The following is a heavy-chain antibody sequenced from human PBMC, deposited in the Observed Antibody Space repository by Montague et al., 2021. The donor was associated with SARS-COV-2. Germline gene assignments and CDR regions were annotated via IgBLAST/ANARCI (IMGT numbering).Heavy chain of an antibody. J-gene: IGHJ4*02. V-gene: IGHV4-61*01. CDR3: ASVNTAGAY. D-gene: IGHD7-27*01. CDR2: IYYSGST. CDR1: GGSVSGGSYY. Sequence: SETLSLTCTVSGGSVSGGSYYWSWIRQPPGKGLEWIGYIYYSGSTNYNPSLKSRVTISVDTSKNQFSLKLSSVTAADTAVYYCASVNTAGAYWGQGTLVTASS.